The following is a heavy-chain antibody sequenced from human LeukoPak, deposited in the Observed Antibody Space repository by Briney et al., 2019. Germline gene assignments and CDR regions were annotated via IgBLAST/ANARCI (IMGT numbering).Heavy chain of an antibody. Sequence: SETLSLTCAVYGGSFSGYYWSWIRQPPGKGLEWIGEINHSGSTNYNPSLKSRVTISVDTSKNQFSLKLSSVTAADTAVYYCARGGLGYCSRTSFYFDYWGQGTLVTVSS. CDR1: GGSFSGYY. CDR3: ARGGLGYCSRTSFYFDY. V-gene: IGHV4-34*01. CDR2: INHSGST. D-gene: IGHD2-2*01. J-gene: IGHJ4*02.